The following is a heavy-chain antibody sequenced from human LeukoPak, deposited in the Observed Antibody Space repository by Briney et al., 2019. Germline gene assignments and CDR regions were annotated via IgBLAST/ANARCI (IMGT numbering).Heavy chain of an antibody. CDR1: GFVFSNYA. V-gene: IGHV3-23*01. D-gene: IGHD3-10*01. CDR3: AKDVGDYGSGSLFDY. J-gene: IGHJ4*02. Sequence: GGSLRLSCVASGFVFSNYAMSWVRQAPGKGLEWVSAISGSGGSTYFADSVKGRFTISRDNSKNTLYLQMNSLRAEDTAVYYCAKDVGDYGSGSLFDYWGQGTLVTVSS. CDR2: ISGSGGST.